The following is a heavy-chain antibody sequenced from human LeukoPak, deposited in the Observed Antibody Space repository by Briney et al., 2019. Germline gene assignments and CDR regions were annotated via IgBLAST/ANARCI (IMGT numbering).Heavy chain of an antibody. CDR2: IYYTER. CDR1: GGSIGSYY. J-gene: IGHJ5*02. Sequence: SETLSLTCSVSGGSIGSYYWSWIRQSPGKGLEWIGYIYYTERNYNPSLKSRVIISLDTSKNQFSLELSSVTAADTAVYYCARSLEVEVAASWLDPWGQGTLVTVSS. CDR3: ARSLEVEVAASWLDP. D-gene: IGHD2-15*01. V-gene: IGHV4-59*01.